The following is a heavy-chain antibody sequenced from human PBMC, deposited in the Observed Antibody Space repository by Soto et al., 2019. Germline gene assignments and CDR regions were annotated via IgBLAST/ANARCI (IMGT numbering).Heavy chain of an antibody. CDR1: GYTFTGYY. J-gene: IGHJ4*02. CDR2: INPNSGGT. CDR3: ASGKKQQLGGALDY. D-gene: IGHD6-13*01. Sequence: SVKVCCRASGYTFTGYYIHWVRQAPGQGLEWMGWINPNSGGTNYAQKFQGWVTMTRDTSISTAYMDLSRLTSDDTAVYYCASGKKQQLGGALDYWGQGTLVTVSS. V-gene: IGHV1-2*04.